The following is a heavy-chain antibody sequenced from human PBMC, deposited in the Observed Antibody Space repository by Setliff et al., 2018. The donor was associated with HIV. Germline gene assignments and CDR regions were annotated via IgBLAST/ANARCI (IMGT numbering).Heavy chain of an antibody. Sequence: GASVKVSYKASGYTFSGYYMHWVQQAPGQGLEWMGWINPNSGGTNYAQKFQGRVTMTRDTSISTAYMELSRLRSDDTAVYYCARGDIIAVPAAIGMDVWGKGTTVTVSS. CDR1: GYTFSGYY. V-gene: IGHV1-2*02. D-gene: IGHD2-2*01. J-gene: IGHJ6*03. CDR2: INPNSGGT. CDR3: ARGDIIAVPAAIGMDV.